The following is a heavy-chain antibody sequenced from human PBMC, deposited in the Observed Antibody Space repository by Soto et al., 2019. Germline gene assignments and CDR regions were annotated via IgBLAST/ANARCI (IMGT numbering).Heavy chain of an antibody. CDR2: IIPIFGTA. CDR1: GGTFSSYA. CDR3: ARDRRYTAMAQFDY. V-gene: IGHV1-69*01. J-gene: IGHJ4*02. Sequence: SVKVYCKASGGTFSSYAISWVRQAPGQGLEWMGGIIPIFGTANYAQKFQGRVTITADESTSTAYMELSSLRSEDTAVYYCARDRRYTAMAQFDYWGQGTLVTVSS. D-gene: IGHD5-18*01.